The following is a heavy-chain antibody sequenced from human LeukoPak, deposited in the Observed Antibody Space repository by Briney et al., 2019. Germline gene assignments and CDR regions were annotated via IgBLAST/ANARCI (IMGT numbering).Heavy chain of an antibody. Sequence: GGSLRLSCAASGFTFSSYAMSWVRQAPGKGLEWVSAISGSGGSTYYADSVRGRFTISRDNSKNTLYLQVNSLRAEDTAIYYCAKDDLGASGWFLWGQGTLVTVSS. V-gene: IGHV3-23*01. J-gene: IGHJ4*02. CDR3: AKDDLGASGWFL. CDR2: ISGSGGST. D-gene: IGHD6-19*01. CDR1: GFTFSSYA.